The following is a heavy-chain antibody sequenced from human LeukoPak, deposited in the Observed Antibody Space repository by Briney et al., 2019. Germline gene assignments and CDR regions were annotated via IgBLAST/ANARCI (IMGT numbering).Heavy chain of an antibody. CDR2: IYYSGST. CDR3: ARMNTSSSWYVVGWFDP. V-gene: IGHV4-59*01. J-gene: IGHJ5*02. D-gene: IGHD6-13*01. CDR1: GGSISNYY. Sequence: SETLSLTCTVSGGSISNYYWSWIRQPPGKGLEYVGYIYYSGSTNYNPSLKSRVTISVDTSKNQFSLKLSSVTAADTAVYYCARMNTSSSWYVVGWFDPWGQGTLVTVSS.